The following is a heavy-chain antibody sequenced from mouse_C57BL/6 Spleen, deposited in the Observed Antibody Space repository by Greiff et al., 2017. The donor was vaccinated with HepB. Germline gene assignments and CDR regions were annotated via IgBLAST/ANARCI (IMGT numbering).Heavy chain of an antibody. Sequence: EVKVVGSGESLVKPGGSPKLSFAASGFTFRSYALSLVRPTPEKRLEWVAYISSGGDYIYYADTVKGRFTISRDNARNTLYLQMSSLKSEDTAMYYCTRQYYGSSPWFAYWGQGTLVTVSA. D-gene: IGHD1-1*01. CDR2: ISSGGDYI. J-gene: IGHJ3*01. CDR3: TRQYYGSSPWFAY. V-gene: IGHV5-9-1*02. CDR1: GFTFRSYA.